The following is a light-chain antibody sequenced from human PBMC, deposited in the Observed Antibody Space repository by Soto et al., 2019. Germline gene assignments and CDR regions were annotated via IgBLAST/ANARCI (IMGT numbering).Light chain of an antibody. J-gene: IGKJ2*01. CDR1: QSVSRY. Sequence: VLTQSPGTLSLSPGERATLSCRASQSVSRYLGWYQQKPGQAPMLLIYGASSRASGIPDRFSGSGSGTDFTLTINRLGPEDSAVYYCQQFDTSPYTFGQGTKLEIK. V-gene: IGKV3-20*01. CDR2: GAS. CDR3: QQFDTSPYT.